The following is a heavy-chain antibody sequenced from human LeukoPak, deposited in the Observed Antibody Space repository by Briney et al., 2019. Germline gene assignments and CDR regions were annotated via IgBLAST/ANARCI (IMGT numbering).Heavy chain of an antibody. CDR2: ISTGSSTT. J-gene: IGHJ4*02. D-gene: IGHD4-11*01. CDR3: ARDRTTVTTSDIGY. CDR1: EFAFSTYN. Sequence: GGSLRLSCAASEFAFSTYNMNWVRQAPGKGLEWVSYISTGSSTTYYADSVKGRFTISRDNVENSLYLQMNSLRAEDTAVYYCARDRTTVTTSDIGYWGQGTLVTVSS. V-gene: IGHV3-48*01.